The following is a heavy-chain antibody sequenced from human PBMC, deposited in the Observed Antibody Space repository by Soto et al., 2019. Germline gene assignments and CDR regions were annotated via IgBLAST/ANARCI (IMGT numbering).Heavy chain of an antibody. CDR2: IYWDDDK. CDR3: AHRPYCSGGSCYEATHYGMDV. V-gene: IGHV2-5*02. D-gene: IGHD2-15*01. J-gene: IGHJ6*02. CDR1: GFSLSTSGVG. Sequence: QITLKESGPTLVKPTQTLTLTCTFSGFSLSTSGVGEGWIRQPPGKALESLALIYWDDDKRYSPSLKSRLTITNDTSKNHVVLTMTNIDPVDTDTYYCAHRPYCSGGSCYEATHYGMDVWGQGTTVTVSS.